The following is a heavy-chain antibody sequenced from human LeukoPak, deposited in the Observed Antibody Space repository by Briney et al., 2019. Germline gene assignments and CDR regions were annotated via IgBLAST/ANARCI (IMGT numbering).Heavy chain of an antibody. CDR3: ARGRVRFDP. Sequence: SETLSLTCTVSGGSVNSGNYYWSWIRQPPGKGLQWIGYIYYSGSTNYNPSLKSRVTISVDTSKNQFSLKLSSVTAADTAVYYCARGRVRFDPWGQGTLVTVSS. J-gene: IGHJ5*02. V-gene: IGHV4-61*01. CDR2: IYYSGST. D-gene: IGHD3-10*01. CDR1: GGSVNSGNYY.